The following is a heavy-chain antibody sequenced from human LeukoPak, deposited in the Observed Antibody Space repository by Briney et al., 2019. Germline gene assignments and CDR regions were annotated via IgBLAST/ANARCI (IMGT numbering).Heavy chain of an antibody. CDR1: GFTFSDYY. CDR2: ISRFSNFR. Sequence: GGSLILSCAASGFTFSDYYMSWIRQAPGKGLEWVSHISRFSNFRSYADSVKGRFNMSRDNAKNSLYLQVNSLRAEDTAVYYCARPTIAAAGNLEYWGQGTLVTVSS. J-gene: IGHJ4*02. D-gene: IGHD6-13*01. CDR3: ARPTIAAAGNLEY. V-gene: IGHV3-11*03.